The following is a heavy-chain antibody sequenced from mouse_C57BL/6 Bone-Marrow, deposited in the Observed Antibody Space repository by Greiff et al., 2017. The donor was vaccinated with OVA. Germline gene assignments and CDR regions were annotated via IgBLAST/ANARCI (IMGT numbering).Heavy chain of an antibody. CDR1: GYAFSSSW. V-gene: IGHV1-82*01. CDR2: IYPVAGDT. CDR3: AYYGSSFYAMDY. Sequence: QVQLQQSGPGLVQPGASVKLSCKASGYAFSSSWMNWVRQRPGKGPEWVGRIYPVAGDTNYNGTFKGRATLTADKSSSTAYMQLSSLTSEDSAVDLCAYYGSSFYAMDYWGTGTSVTVSS. D-gene: IGHD1-1*01. J-gene: IGHJ4*01.